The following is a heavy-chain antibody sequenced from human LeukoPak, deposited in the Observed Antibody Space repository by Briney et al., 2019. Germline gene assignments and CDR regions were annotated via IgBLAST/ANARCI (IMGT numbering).Heavy chain of an antibody. Sequence: PGGSLRLSCAASGFTFSSYSMNWVRQAPGKGLEWVSYISSSSSTIYYADSVKGRFTISRDNAKNSLYLQMNSLRAEDTAVYYCARTVVNSGRSAFDIWGQGTMVTVSS. V-gene: IGHV3-48*04. D-gene: IGHD4-23*01. J-gene: IGHJ3*02. CDR2: ISSSSSTI. CDR3: ARTVVNSGRSAFDI. CDR1: GFTFSSYS.